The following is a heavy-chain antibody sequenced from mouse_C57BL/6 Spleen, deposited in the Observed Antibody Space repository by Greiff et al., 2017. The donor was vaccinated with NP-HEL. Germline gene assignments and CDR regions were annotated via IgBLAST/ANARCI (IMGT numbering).Heavy chain of an antibody. CDR2: ISAGGSYP. V-gene: IGHV5-4*03. J-gene: IGHJ4*01. CDR1: GFTFSSYA. D-gene: IGHD2-4*01. CDR3: ARYYDYDGLYAMDY. Sequence: EVKVVESGGGLVKPGGSLKLSCAASGFTFSSYAMSWVRQTPEKRLEWVATISAGGSYPYYTDNVKGRFTISRDNSKNNLYLQMSQLKSEDTAMYYCARYYDYDGLYAMDYWGQGTSVTVSS.